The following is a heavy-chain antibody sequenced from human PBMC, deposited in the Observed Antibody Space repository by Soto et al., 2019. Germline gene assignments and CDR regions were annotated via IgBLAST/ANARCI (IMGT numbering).Heavy chain of an antibody. V-gene: IGHV1-18*01. CDR3: ARSDIVVVPAAYPDAFDI. CDR1: CYTFTSYG. Sequence: ASLKVSCDASCYTFTSYGITWVRQATVQGLEWMGWISAYNGNTNYAQKLQGRVTMTTDTSTSTAYMELRSLRSDDTAVYYCARSDIVVVPAAYPDAFDIWGQGTMVTVSS. CDR2: ISAYNGNT. D-gene: IGHD2-2*01. J-gene: IGHJ3*02.